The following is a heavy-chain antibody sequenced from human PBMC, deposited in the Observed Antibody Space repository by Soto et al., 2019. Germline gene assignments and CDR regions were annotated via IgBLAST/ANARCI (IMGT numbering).Heavy chain of an antibody. D-gene: IGHD7-27*01. CDR3: ARQGRGVTGEDDAFDI. J-gene: IGHJ3*02. CDR2: IYPGDSDT. V-gene: IGHV5-51*01. Sequence: GESLKISCKGSGYSFTSYWIGWVRQMPGKGLEWMGIIYPGDSDTRYSPSFQGQVTISADKSISTAYLQWSSLKASDTAMYYCARQGRGVTGEDDAFDIWGQGTMVTVSS. CDR1: GYSFTSYW.